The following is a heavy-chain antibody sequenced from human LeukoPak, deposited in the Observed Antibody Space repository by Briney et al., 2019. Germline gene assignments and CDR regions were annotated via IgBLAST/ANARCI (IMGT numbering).Heavy chain of an antibody. CDR1: GGSISSYY. J-gene: IGHJ6*02. Sequence: SETLSLTCTVSGGSISSYYWSWIRQPPGKGLEWIGYIYYSGSTNYNPSLKSRVTISVDTSKNQFSLKLSSVTAADTAVYYCARSPLDTYYYDSRGDYYGMDVWGQGTTVTVSS. D-gene: IGHD3-22*01. CDR3: ARSPLDTYYYDSRGDYYGMDV. V-gene: IGHV4-59*01. CDR2: IYYSGST.